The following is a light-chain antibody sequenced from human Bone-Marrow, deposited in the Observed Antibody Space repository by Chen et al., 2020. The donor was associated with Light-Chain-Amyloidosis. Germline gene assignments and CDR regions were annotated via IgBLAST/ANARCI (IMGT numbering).Light chain of an antibody. CDR2: EVT. CDR3: SSYTITNTLV. Sequence: SALTQPASVSGSPGQPITISCTATSSDVGGDNHVSWYQQHPDKAPKLMIYEVTNRPSWVPDRFSGSKSDNTASLTISGLQTEDEADYFCSSYTITNTLVFGSGTRVTVL. CDR1: SSDVGGDNH. V-gene: IGLV2-14*01. J-gene: IGLJ1*01.